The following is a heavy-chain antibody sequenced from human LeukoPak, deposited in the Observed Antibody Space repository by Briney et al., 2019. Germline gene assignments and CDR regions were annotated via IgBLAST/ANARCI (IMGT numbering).Heavy chain of an antibody. D-gene: IGHD2/OR15-2a*01. CDR2: IYDSGNT. CDR3: ARHDCDSSRCSVNWFDP. J-gene: IGHJ5*02. Sequence: SETLSLTCTVSGVSMSSSPYYWGWIRQPPGKGLEWIGTIYDSGNTNYNPSLRSRLTISVDTSRNQFSLRLSSVTAADTAVYYCARHDCDSSRCSVNWFDPWGQGTLVTVSS. CDR1: GVSMSSSPYY. V-gene: IGHV4-39*01.